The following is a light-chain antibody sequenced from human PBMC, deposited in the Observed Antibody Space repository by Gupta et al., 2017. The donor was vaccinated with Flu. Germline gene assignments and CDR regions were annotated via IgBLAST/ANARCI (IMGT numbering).Light chain of an antibody. J-gene: IGLJ3*02. Sequence: QSVLTQPASVSGSPGQSITISCTGTSDDIGAYNYVSWYQQHPGKVPKLIIYEVSSRPSGVSDRFSGSKSDNTASLTISGLQAGDEANYFCSSFTERDTLVFGGGTQLTVL. CDR1: SDDIGAYNY. CDR2: EVS. CDR3: SSFTERDTLV. V-gene: IGLV2-14*01.